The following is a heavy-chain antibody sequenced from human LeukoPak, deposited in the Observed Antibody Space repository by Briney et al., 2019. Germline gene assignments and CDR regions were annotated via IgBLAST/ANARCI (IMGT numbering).Heavy chain of an antibody. J-gene: IGHJ4*02. D-gene: IGHD2-15*01. V-gene: IGHV4-59*08. CDR3: ARGRGGNPPIDY. CDR1: GGSLSGYY. CDR2: IYYSGNT. Sequence: SETLSLTCTVSGGSLSGYYWSWIRQPPGKGLEWIGYIYYSGNTNYNPSLKSRVTISVDTSKNQFSLKLSSVTAADTAVYYCARGRGGNPPIDYWGQGTLVTVSS.